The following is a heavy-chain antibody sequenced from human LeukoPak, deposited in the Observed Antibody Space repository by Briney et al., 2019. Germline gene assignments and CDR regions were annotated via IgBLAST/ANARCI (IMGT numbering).Heavy chain of an antibody. CDR2: INPNSGGT. CDR1: GYTFTGYY. Sequence: ASVKVSCKASGYTFTGYYMHWVRQAPGQGLEWMGWINPNSGGTNYAQKFQGRVTMTRDTSISTAYVELSRLRSDDTAVYYCAKAPFSAVAGNFDYWGQGTLVTVSS. V-gene: IGHV1-2*02. J-gene: IGHJ4*02. D-gene: IGHD6-19*01. CDR3: AKAPFSAVAGNFDY.